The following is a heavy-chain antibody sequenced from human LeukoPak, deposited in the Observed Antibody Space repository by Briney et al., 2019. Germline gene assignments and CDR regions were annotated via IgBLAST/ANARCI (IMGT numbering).Heavy chain of an antibody. CDR2: ISHRGST. V-gene: IGHV4-34*01. J-gene: IGHJ4*02. CDR1: SGSFSGYH. Sequence: PSETLSLTCAVFSGSFSGYHWTWIRQPPGKGLEWIGEISHRGSTNYNPSLKSRVTISVDTSKNQFSLKLSSVTAADTAVYYCAREGYSSGWYSKYYFDYWGQGTLVTVSS. CDR3: AREGYSSGWYSKYYFDY. D-gene: IGHD6-19*01.